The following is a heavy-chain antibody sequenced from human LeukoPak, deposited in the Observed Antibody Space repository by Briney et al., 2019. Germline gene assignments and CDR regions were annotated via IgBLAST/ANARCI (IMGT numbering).Heavy chain of an antibody. CDR2: ISSSSSTI. D-gene: IGHD3-9*01. J-gene: IGHJ4*02. V-gene: IGHV3-48*04. CDR1: GFTFSSYS. Sequence: GGSLRLSCAASGFTFSSYSMNWVRQAPGKGLEWVSYISSSSSTIYYADSVKGRFTISRDNAKNSLYLQMNSLRAENTAVYYCAKSHVSTATGTGRYFDYWGQGTLVTVSS. CDR3: AKSHVSTATGTGRYFDY.